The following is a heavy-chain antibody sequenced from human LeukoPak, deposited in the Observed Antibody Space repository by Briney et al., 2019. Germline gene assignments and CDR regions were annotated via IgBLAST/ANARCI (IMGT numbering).Heavy chain of an antibody. CDR2: INPNSGGT. Sequence: GASVKVSCKASGYTFTGYYMHWVRQAPGQGLEWMGWINPNSGGTNYAQKFQGRVTMTRDTSISTAYMELSRLRSDDTAVYYCGLLWFGELKRYYYGMDVWGQGTTVTFFS. CDR1: GYTFTGYY. CDR3: GLLWFGELKRYYYGMDV. V-gene: IGHV1-2*02. J-gene: IGHJ6*02. D-gene: IGHD3-10*01.